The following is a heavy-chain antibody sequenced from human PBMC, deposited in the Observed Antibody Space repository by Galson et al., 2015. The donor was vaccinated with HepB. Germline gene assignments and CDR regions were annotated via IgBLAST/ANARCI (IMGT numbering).Heavy chain of an antibody. J-gene: IGHJ4*02. Sequence: SLRLSCAASGFTFTNYAMHWVRQAPGKGLEYVSGISSNGDSTYYTDSVKGRFTISRDNSKSTLYLQMSGLRAEDTAVYYCVKDRGRGIAVAGTFDYWDQGTLVTVSS. D-gene: IGHD6-19*01. CDR2: ISSNGDST. V-gene: IGHV3-64D*06. CDR1: GFTFTNYA. CDR3: VKDRGRGIAVAGTFDY.